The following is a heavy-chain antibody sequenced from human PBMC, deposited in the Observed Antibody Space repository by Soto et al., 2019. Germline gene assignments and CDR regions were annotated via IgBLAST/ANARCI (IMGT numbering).Heavy chain of an antibody. D-gene: IGHD5-12*01. CDR3: ARTDIVTTNCFDP. J-gene: IGHJ5*02. V-gene: IGHV4-34*02. CDR1: GESFIGYY. CDR2: INNRGSA. Sequence: QVHLQQWGAGLLKPSETLSLTCAVYGESFIGYYWTWIRQPPGKGLEWIGEINNRGSANYIPSLKSRVTISVDTSNNQFSLKLSSVTAADTSVYYCARTDIVTTNCFDPWGQGTLVTVSS.